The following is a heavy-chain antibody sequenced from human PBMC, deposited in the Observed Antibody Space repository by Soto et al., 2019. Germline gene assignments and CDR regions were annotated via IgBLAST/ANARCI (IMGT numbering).Heavy chain of an antibody. Sequence: ASVKVSCKASGYSFTSYAMHWVRQAPGQRLEWMGWINAGNGNTKYSQKFQGRVSITRDTSISTAYMELSSLRSEDTAVYYCARKSPDCGGVYCFDYWGQGTLVTVSS. D-gene: IGHD2-21*01. V-gene: IGHV1-3*01. J-gene: IGHJ4*02. CDR2: INAGNGNT. CDR3: ARKSPDCGGVYCFDY. CDR1: GYSFTSYA.